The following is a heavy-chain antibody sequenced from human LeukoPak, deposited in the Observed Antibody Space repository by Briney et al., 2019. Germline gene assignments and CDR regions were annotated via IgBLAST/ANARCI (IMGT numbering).Heavy chain of an antibody. CDR3: ARETRGMYAFDI. CDR2: IKQDGSEK. V-gene: IGHV3-7*01. Sequence: PGGSLRLSCAASGFTFSSYAMSWVRQAPGKGLEWVADIKQDGSEKYYVDSVKGRFTISRDNAKNSLYLQMNSLRAEDTAVYYCARETRGMYAFDIWGQGTMVTVSS. J-gene: IGHJ3*02. CDR1: GFTFSSYA.